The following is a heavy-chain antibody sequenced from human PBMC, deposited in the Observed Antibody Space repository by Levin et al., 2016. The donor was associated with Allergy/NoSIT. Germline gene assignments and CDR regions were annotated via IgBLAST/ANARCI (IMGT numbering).Heavy chain of an antibody. J-gene: IGHJ4*02. CDR3: AFSGGSYALDY. CDR2: IARDGSVI. CDR1: GFTFSSHW. D-gene: IGHD1-26*01. V-gene: IGHV3-7*01. Sequence: GESLKISCAASGFTFSSHWMSWVRQAPGRGLEWVANIARDGSVIHYVDSVKGRFTISRDNAKNALYLQMNSLRDEDTALYYCAFSGGSYALDYWGQETLVTVSS.